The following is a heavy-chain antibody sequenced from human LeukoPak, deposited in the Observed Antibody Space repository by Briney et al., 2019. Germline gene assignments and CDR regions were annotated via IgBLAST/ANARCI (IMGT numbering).Heavy chain of an antibody. J-gene: IGHJ4*02. V-gene: IGHV3-48*01. CDR3: ARDSVVAGTPIVRFDY. CDR1: GFTFSSYS. CDR2: ISSSSSTI. Sequence: PGGSLRLSCAASGFTFSSYSMNRVRQAPGKGLEWVSYISSSSSTIYYADSVKGRFTISRDNAKNSLYLQMNSLRAEDTAVYYCARDSVVAGTPIVRFDYWGQGTLVTVSS. D-gene: IGHD6-19*01.